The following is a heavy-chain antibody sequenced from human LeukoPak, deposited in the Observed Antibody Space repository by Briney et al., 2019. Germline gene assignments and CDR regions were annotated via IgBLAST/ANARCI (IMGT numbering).Heavy chain of an antibody. J-gene: IGHJ6*02. Sequence: SETLSLTCAVYGGSFSGYYWSWIRQPPGKGLEWIGEINHSGSTNYNPSLKSRVTISVDTSKNQFSLKLSSVTAADTAVYYCARAMLRSFYGDYRYYGMDVWGQGTTVTVSS. D-gene: IGHD4-17*01. V-gene: IGHV4-34*01. CDR1: GGSFSGYY. CDR2: INHSGST. CDR3: ARAMLRSFYGDYRYYGMDV.